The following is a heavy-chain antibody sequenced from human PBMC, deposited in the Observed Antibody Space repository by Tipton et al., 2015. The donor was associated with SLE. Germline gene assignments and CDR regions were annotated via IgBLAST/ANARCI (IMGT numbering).Heavy chain of an antibody. J-gene: IGHJ5*02. CDR3: PIYYHDSTGLHWFDP. Sequence: TLSLTCTVSGGSMKSYYWSWIRQPPGKGLEWIGSIYHSGSTYYNPSLKSRVTISVDTSKNQFSLKLSSVTAADTAVYYCPIYYHDSTGLHWFDPWGQGTLVTVSS. V-gene: IGHV4-59*04. CDR2: IYHSGST. D-gene: IGHD3-22*01. CDR1: GGSMKSYY.